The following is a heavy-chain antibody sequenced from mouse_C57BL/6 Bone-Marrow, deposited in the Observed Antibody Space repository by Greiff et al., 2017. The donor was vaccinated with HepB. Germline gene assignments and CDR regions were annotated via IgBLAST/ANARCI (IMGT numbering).Heavy chain of an antibody. CDR1: GYAFSSSW. D-gene: IGHD2-1*01. V-gene: IGHV1-82*01. CDR3: ARLYGNWYFDV. J-gene: IGHJ1*03. Sequence: QVQLQQSGPELVKPGASVKISCKASGYAFSSSWMNWVKQRPGKGLEWIGRIYLGDGDTNYNGKFKGKATLTADKSSSTAYMQLSSLTSEDSAVYFCARLYGNWYFDVWGTGTTVTVSS. CDR2: IYLGDGDT.